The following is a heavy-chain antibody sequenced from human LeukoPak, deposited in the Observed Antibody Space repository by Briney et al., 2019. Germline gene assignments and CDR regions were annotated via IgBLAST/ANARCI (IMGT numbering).Heavy chain of an antibody. D-gene: IGHD1-7*01. CDR3: ARRNYGSNWFDP. V-gene: IGHV4-59*08. CDR1: GGSISSYY. J-gene: IGHJ5*02. Sequence: PSETLSLTCTVSGGSISSYYWSWIRQPPGKGLEWIGYISYSGSTNYNPSLKSRVTISVDTSKNQFSLKLSSVTAADTAVYYCARRNYGSNWFDPWGQGTLVTVSS. CDR2: ISYSGST.